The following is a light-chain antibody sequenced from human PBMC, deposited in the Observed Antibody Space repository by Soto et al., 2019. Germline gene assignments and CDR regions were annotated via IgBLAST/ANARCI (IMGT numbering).Light chain of an antibody. V-gene: IGKV3-20*01. CDR3: QHYGTAPPMYT. Sequence: EIVLTQSPGTLSLSPVERATLSCRASQSVSSNYLAWYQQKPGQTPRLLIYAASSRATGIPDRFSGSGSGTDFTLSISRLEPEDFAVYYCQHYGTAPPMYTFGQGTMLEIK. CDR2: AAS. CDR1: QSVSSNY. J-gene: IGKJ2*01.